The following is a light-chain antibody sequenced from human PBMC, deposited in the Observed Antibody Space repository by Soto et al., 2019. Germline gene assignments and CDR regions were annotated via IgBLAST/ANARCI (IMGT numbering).Light chain of an antibody. CDR3: QRYGSSPT. CDR2: GAA. J-gene: IGKJ1*01. Sequence: EILLTQSPGTLSLSPGERATLSCRASQTISSDYLAWYQQKPGQPPRLLIFGAATRAADLPDRFSGGGSGTDFTTTISRLEAEDFAVYYCQRYGSSPTFGQGTKVEIK. CDR1: QTISSDY. V-gene: IGKV3-20*01.